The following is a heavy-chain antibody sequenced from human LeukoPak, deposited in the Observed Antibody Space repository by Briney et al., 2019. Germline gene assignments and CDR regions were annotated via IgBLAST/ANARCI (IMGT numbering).Heavy chain of an antibody. J-gene: IGHJ4*02. CDR1: GGSISGYY. D-gene: IGHD3-22*01. CDR3: ARDRWGSSGHFDY. CDR2: TYNSGST. Sequence: PSETLSLTCIVSGGSISGYYWSWIRQPPGKGLEWIGYTYNSGSTNYNPSLKSRVTISVDTSNNQFSLKLSAVTAADTAVYYCARDRWGSSGHFDYWGQGTLVTVSS. V-gene: IGHV4-59*01.